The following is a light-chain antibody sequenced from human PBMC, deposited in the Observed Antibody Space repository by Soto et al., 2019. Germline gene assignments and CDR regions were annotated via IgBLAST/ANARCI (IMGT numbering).Light chain of an antibody. CDR3: QQYNSYSWT. J-gene: IGKJ1*01. Sequence: DIQMTQSPSTLSASVGDRVTITCRASQSISSWWAWYQQKPGKAPKLLIYDASSLESGVPSRFSGSGSGTEFTLTISRLQPDDFATDYCQQYNSYSWTFGQGTKVEIK. CDR2: DAS. V-gene: IGKV1-5*01. CDR1: QSISSW.